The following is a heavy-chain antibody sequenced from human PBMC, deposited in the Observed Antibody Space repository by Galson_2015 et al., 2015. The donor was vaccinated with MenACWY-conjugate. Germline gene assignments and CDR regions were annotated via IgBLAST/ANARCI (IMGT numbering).Heavy chain of an antibody. CDR3: AKGTGRAVAGSLDY. V-gene: IGHV3-23*01. J-gene: IGHJ4*02. Sequence: SLRLSCAASGFTFTSYAMSWVRQAPGKGLEWVSVVTGGGDSTYYGDSFKGRFTIVRANSKNMMYLQMSSLRDDDTAVYCCAKGTGRAVAGSLDYWGQGTLVTVSS. D-gene: IGHD6-19*01. CDR2: VTGGGDST. CDR1: GFTFTSYA.